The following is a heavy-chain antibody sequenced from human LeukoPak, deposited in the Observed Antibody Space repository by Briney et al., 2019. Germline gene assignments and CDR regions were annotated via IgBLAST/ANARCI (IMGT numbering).Heavy chain of an antibody. D-gene: IGHD4-17*01. CDR3: ARQADYGDTD. V-gene: IGHV4-61*01. CDR1: GGSVSSGNYY. J-gene: IGHJ4*02. CDR2: IYYSGST. Sequence: SSETLSLTCTVSGGSVSSGNYYWSWIRQPPGKGLEWIGYIYYSGSTNYNPSLKSRVTISVDTSQNQFSLKLSSVTAADTAVYYCARQADYGDTDWGQGTLVTVSS.